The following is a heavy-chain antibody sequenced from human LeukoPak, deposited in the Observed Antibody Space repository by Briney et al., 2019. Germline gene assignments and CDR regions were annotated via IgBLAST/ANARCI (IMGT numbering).Heavy chain of an antibody. CDR1: GGSFSGYY. CDR3: ARLAVLRYFDWLPIGSYYYYMDV. Sequence: KTSETLSLTCAVYGGSFSGYYWSWIRQPPGKGLEWIGEINHSGSTNYNPSLKSRVTISVDTSKNQFSLKLSSVTAADTAVYYCARLAVLRYFDWLPIGSYYYYMDVWGKGTTVTISS. D-gene: IGHD3-9*01. J-gene: IGHJ6*03. CDR2: INHSGST. V-gene: IGHV4-34*01.